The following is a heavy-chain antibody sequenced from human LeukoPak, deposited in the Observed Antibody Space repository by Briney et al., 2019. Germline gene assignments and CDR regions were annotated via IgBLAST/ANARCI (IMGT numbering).Heavy chain of an antibody. CDR3: AREKMTTVSSYYFDY. D-gene: IGHD4-17*01. Sequence: GGSLRLSCAASGFTFSSYEMNWVRQAPGKGLEWVSYISSSGSTIYYADSVKGRFTISRDNAKNSLYLQMNSLRAEDTAVYYCAREKMTTVSSYYFDYWGQGTLVTVSS. CDR1: GFTFSSYE. V-gene: IGHV3-48*03. CDR2: ISSSGSTI. J-gene: IGHJ4*02.